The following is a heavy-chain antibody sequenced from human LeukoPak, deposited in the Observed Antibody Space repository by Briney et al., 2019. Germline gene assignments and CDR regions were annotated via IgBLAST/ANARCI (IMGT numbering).Heavy chain of an antibody. D-gene: IGHD2-21*01. Sequence: GGSLRLSCAASGFTFSSYAMSWVRQAPGKGLEWVSAISGTGGNTYYADSVKGRFTISRDNSKNTLYLQMNSLRAEDTGVYYCGKEYSSYYFDYWGQGTLVTVSS. J-gene: IGHJ4*02. CDR3: GKEYSSYYFDY. V-gene: IGHV3-23*01. CDR2: ISGTGGNT. CDR1: GFTFSSYA.